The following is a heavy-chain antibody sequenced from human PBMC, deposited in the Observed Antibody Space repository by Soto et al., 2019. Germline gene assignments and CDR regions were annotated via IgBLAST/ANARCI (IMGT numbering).Heavy chain of an antibody. V-gene: IGHV4-59*01. J-gene: IGHJ4*02. D-gene: IGHD3-22*01. CDR1: GGSISSYY. Sequence: PSETLSLTCTVSGGSISSYYWSWIRQPPGKGLEWIGYIYYSGSTNYNPSLKSRVTISVDTSKNQFSLKLSSVTAADTAVYYCARETSYYYDSSQGPLRRYFDYWGQGTLVTVSS. CDR3: ARETSYYYDSSQGPLRRYFDY. CDR2: IYYSGST.